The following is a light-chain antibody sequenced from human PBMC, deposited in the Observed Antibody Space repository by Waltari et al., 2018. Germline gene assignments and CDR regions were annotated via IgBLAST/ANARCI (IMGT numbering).Light chain of an antibody. CDR1: QSVSSN. CDR2: GAS. Sequence: EIVMTQSPATLSVSPGERATLSCRATQSVSSNLAWYQQKPGQAPRLLIYGASTSAPGIPARFSGSGSGAEFTLTISSLQSEDSAVYYCQQYNNWPPWTFGQGTKLEIK. CDR3: QQYNNWPPWT. J-gene: IGKJ1*01. V-gene: IGKV3-15*01.